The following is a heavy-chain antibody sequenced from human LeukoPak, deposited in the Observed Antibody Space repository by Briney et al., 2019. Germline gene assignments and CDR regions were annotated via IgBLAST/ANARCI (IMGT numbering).Heavy chain of an antibody. J-gene: IGHJ4*02. V-gene: IGHV4-39*01. CDR2: IYYSGST. CDR1: GGSISSRSNY. Sequence: PSETLSLTCTISGGSISSRSNYWGWIRQPPGKGLEWIGSIYYSGSTYYNPSLKSRVTISVDTSKSQFSLEVSSVTVADTAVYYCARTRYGSGSHFLDYWGQGILVTVSS. D-gene: IGHD3-10*01. CDR3: ARTRYGSGSHFLDY.